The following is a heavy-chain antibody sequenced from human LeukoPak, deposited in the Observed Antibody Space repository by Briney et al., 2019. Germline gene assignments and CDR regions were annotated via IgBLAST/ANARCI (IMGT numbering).Heavy chain of an antibody. CDR1: GGSISSSSYY. D-gene: IGHD2-2*01. J-gene: IGHJ4*02. CDR3: ARAGYCSSTSCYPPLFDY. Sequence: PSETLSLTCTVSGGSISSSSYYWGWIRQPPGKGLEWIGSIYYSGSTYYNPSLKSRVTISVDTSKNQFSLKLSSVTAADTAVYYCARAGYCSSTSCYPPLFDYWGQGTLVTVSS. CDR2: IYYSGST. V-gene: IGHV4-39*01.